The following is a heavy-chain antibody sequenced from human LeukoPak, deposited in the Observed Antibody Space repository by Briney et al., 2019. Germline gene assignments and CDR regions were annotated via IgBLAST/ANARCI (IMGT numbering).Heavy chain of an antibody. J-gene: IGHJ4*02. Sequence: GGSLRLSCAASGFTFNRNAISWVRQAPGKGLGWVSTVGGSGDKTFYADSVKGRFTISRDNSKNMVHLQMNSLTGEDTALYYCVRRGDASSGWGDHDFWGQGALVTVSS. CDR2: VGGSGDKT. V-gene: IGHV3-23*01. CDR3: VRRGDASSGWGDHDF. D-gene: IGHD6-19*01. CDR1: GFTFNRNA.